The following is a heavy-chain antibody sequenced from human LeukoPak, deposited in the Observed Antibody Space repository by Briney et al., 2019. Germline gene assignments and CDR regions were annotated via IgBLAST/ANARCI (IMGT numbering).Heavy chain of an antibody. CDR2: IYYSGST. D-gene: IGHD3-16*02. V-gene: IGHV4-30-4*01. Sequence: SETLSLTCTVSGGSISSGDYYWRWIRQPPGKGLEWIGYIYYSGSTYYNPSLKSRVTISVDTSKNQFSLKLSSVTAADTAVYYCARVTFGGVILWGQGTLVTVSS. CDR1: GGSISSGDYY. CDR3: ARVTFGGVIL. J-gene: IGHJ4*02.